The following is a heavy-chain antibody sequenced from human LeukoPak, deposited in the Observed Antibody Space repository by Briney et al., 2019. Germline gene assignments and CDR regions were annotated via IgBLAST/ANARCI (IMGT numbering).Heavy chain of an antibody. Sequence: PGGSLILSCAASGFTFSSYEMNWVRQAPGKGLEWVSYISSSGSTIYYADSVKGRFTISRDNAKNSLYLQMNSLRAEDTAVYYCARDSPNYDILTGYPYWYFDLWGRGTLVTVSS. J-gene: IGHJ2*01. CDR3: ARDSPNYDILTGYPYWYFDL. CDR2: ISSSGSTI. CDR1: GFTFSSYE. D-gene: IGHD3-9*01. V-gene: IGHV3-48*03.